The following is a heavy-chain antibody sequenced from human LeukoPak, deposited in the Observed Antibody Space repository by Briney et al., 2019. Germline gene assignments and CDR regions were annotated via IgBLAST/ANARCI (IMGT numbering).Heavy chain of an antibody. Sequence: GGSLRLSCAASGFTSSSYGLHWVRQAPGKGLEWVAGISYDGSNKYYADSVKGRFTISRDNSKNTVYLQMNSLRDEDKAVYYCARDLATLGMDVWGKGTTVTVSS. D-gene: IGHD5-12*01. J-gene: IGHJ6*04. CDR3: ARDLATLGMDV. CDR2: ISYDGSNK. CDR1: GFTSSSYG. V-gene: IGHV3-30*01.